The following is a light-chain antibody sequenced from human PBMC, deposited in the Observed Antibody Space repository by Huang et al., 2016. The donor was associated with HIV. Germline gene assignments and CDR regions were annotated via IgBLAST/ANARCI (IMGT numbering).Light chain of an antibody. J-gene: IGKJ1*01. CDR2: AAS. Sequence: AIRMTQSPSSLSASTGDRVNITCRASQDINNFLAWYQQKPGKAPNLLIYAASILETGVPSRFSSSGSGTEFNLSISCLQSEDFATYYCQQYYSYRTFGQGTQVEIK. CDR1: QDINNF. V-gene: IGKV1-8*01. CDR3: QQYYSYRT.